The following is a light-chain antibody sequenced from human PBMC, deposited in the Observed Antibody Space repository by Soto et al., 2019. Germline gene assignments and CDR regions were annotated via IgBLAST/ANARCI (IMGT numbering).Light chain of an antibody. CDR3: QQYETFSPWT. CDR2: KAT. J-gene: IGKJ1*01. Sequence: DIQMTQSPSILSASVGDRVTITCRARQRIDTWLAWYQQKPGTAPKLLIYKATTLQSGVPSRFSGSGSGTEFNLAISSLEPDDFATYYCQQYETFSPWTFGQGTKVEVK. CDR1: QRIDTW. V-gene: IGKV1-5*03.